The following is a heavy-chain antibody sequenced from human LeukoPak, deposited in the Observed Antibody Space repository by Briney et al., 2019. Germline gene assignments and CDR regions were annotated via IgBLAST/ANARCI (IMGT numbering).Heavy chain of an antibody. CDR1: GFAFSTYW. D-gene: IGHD5-12*01. Sequence: PGGSLRLSXAASGFAFSTYWMNWIRQAPGKGLEWVANIKQDGSEKYYLDSVKGRFTISRDNAKNSLYLQMSSLRAEDTAVYYCAKPITITGATDGFDIWGQGAKVTVSS. CDR2: IKQDGSEK. CDR3: AKPITITGATDGFDI. J-gene: IGHJ3*02. V-gene: IGHV3-7*01.